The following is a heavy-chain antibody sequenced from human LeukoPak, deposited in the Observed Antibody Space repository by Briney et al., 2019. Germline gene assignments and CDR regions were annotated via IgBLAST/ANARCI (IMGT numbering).Heavy chain of an antibody. Sequence: ASVKVSCKASGYTFTSYDINWVRQATGQGLEWMGYMNPASGNTGYAQKFQGRVTMTTDTSISTAYMELSRLRSDDTAVYYCARDISYDILTGYYHYWGQGTLVTVSS. CDR3: ARDISYDILTGYYHY. J-gene: IGHJ4*02. D-gene: IGHD3-9*01. CDR2: MNPASGNT. CDR1: GYTFTSYD. V-gene: IGHV1-8*01.